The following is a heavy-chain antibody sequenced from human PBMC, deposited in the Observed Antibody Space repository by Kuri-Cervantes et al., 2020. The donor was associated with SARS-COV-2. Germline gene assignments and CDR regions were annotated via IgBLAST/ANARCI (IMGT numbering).Heavy chain of an antibody. CDR3: ARGPPQWLGRRWYFDL. CDR2: IIPMFGAT. D-gene: IGHD6-19*01. V-gene: IGHV1-69*06. J-gene: IGHJ2*01. Sequence: SVKVSCKASGGTFSSFAISWVRQAPGQGLEWMGGIIPMFGATNYAPTFQGRVTITADKSTITAYMELSGLRSDDTAVYYCARGPPQWLGRRWYFDLWGRGTLVTVSS. CDR1: GGTFSSFA.